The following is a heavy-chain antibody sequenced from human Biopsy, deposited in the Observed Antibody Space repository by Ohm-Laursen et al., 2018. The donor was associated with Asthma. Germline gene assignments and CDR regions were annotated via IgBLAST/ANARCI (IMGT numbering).Heavy chain of an antibody. D-gene: IGHD6-13*01. V-gene: IGHV3-21*01. Sequence: SLRLSCSASGFSYNTYKMNWVRQAPGKGREGGSSISSHSAYIYYPDSVKGRFTISRDNAKNSVYLLMNSLRVEDTAVYYCAREVLSSWSFDYWGQGTLVTVSS. J-gene: IGHJ4*02. CDR2: ISSHSAYI. CDR3: AREVLSSWSFDY. CDR1: GFSYNTYK.